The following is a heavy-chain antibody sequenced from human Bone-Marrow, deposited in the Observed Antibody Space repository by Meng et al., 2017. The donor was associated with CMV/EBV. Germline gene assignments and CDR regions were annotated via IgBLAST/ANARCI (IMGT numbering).Heavy chain of an antibody. V-gene: IGHV3-21*01. J-gene: IGHJ5*02. CDR3: AREGYCSSTSCLNWFDP. CDR2: ISSSSSYI. D-gene: IGHD2-2*01. Sequence: GESLKISCAASGFTFSSYSMNWVRQAPGKGLEWVSSISSSSSYIYYADSVKGRFTISRDNAKNSLYLQMNSLRAEDTAVYYCAREGYCSSTSCLNWFDPWGQGTLVTVSS. CDR1: GFTFSSYS.